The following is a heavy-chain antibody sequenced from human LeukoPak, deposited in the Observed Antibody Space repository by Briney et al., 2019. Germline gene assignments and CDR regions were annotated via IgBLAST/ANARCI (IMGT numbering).Heavy chain of an antibody. J-gene: IGHJ4*02. D-gene: IGHD4-23*01. CDR3: ARVLRWSASSDN. CDR1: GYSISSGYY. V-gene: IGHV4-38-2*02. Sequence: PSETLSLTCTVSGYSISSGYYWGWIRQPPGKGLAWIGSIHHSGSTYCNPSLKSRVTISVDTSKNQFSLKLISVTAADTAVYYCARVLRWSASSDNWGQGTLVTVSS. CDR2: IHHSGST.